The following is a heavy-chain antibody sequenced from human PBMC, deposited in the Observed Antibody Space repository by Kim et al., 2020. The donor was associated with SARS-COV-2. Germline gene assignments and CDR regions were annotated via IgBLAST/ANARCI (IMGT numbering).Heavy chain of an antibody. V-gene: IGHV4-59*01. D-gene: IGHD6-19*01. CDR1: GGSISSYY. Sequence: SETLSLTCTVSGGSISSYYWSWIRQPPGKGLEWIGYIYYSGSTNYNPSLKSRVTISVDTSKNQFSLKLSSVTAADTAVYYCARERNSGWYGNFDVWGRGTLVTVSS. J-gene: IGHJ2*01. CDR2: IYYSGST. CDR3: ARERNSGWYGNFDV.